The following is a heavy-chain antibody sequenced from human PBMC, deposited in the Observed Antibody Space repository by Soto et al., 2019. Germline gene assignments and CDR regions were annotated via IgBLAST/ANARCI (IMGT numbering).Heavy chain of an antibody. CDR1: GGTFSSYA. D-gene: IGHD3-16*01. CDR3: ARSDSEGDYDYVPTPRAAFDY. V-gene: IGHV1-69*12. CDR2: IIPIFGTA. Sequence: QVQLVQSGAEVKKSGSSVKVSCKASGGTFSSYAISWVRQAPGQGLEWMGGIIPIFGTANYAQKFQGRVTITADESTSTAYMELSSLRSEDTAVYYCARSDSEGDYDYVPTPRAAFDYWGQGALVTVSS. J-gene: IGHJ4*02.